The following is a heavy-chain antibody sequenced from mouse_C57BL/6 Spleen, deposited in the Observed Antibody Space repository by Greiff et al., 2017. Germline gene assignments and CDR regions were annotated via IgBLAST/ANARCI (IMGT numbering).Heavy chain of an antibody. J-gene: IGHJ2*01. D-gene: IGHD1-1*01. V-gene: IGHV1-82*01. CDR1: GYAFSSSW. Sequence: QVQLQQSGPELVKPGASVKISCKASGYAFSSSWMNWVKQRPGKGLEWIGRIYPGDGDTNYNGKFKGKATLTADKSSSTAYMQLSSLTSEDSAVYFCARGYYGSSYEDYWGKGTTLTVSS. CDR2: IYPGDGDT. CDR3: ARGYYGSSYEDY.